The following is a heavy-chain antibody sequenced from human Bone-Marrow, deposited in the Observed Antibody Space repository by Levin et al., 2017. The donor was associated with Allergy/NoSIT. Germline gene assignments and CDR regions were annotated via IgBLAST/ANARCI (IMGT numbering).Heavy chain of an antibody. CDR1: GGSVSSDTYY. CDR2: ISSSGST. J-gene: IGHJ4*02. Sequence: GSLRLSCTVSGGSVSSDTYYWSWIRQPPGKGLEWIGYISSSGSTYYNPSLMSRVTISMHTSKNQFSLKLTSVTPADTAVYYCARDDYSDFTGWVWGQGSLVTVSS. V-gene: IGHV4-61*01. CDR3: ARDDYSDFTGWV. D-gene: IGHD3-9*01.